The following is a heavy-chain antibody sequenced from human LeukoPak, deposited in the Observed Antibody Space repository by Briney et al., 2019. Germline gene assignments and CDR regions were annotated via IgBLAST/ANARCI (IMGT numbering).Heavy chain of an antibody. CDR2: ISETGART. D-gene: IGHD2-21*01. J-gene: IGHJ4*02. V-gene: IGHV3-64*01. CDR3: ARETKGDYDY. Sequence: EGSLRLSCAASGFTFSAYPMHWVRQAPGQGLESVSAISETGARTYYANSVRGRFTISRDNSRNTVDLQMGSLRAEDMGVYYCARETKGDYDYWGQGTLVTVSS. CDR1: GFTFSAYP.